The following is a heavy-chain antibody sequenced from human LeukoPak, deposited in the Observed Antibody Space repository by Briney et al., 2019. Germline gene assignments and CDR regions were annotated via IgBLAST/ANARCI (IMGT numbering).Heavy chain of an antibody. CDR3: AKGTQLGYFQH. Sequence: GGSLRLSCAASGFTFDDYAMHWVRQAPGKGLEWVAVISYDGSNKYYADSVEGRFTISRDNSKNTLYLQMNSLRAEDTAVYYCAKGTQLGYFQHWGQGTLVTVSS. D-gene: IGHD6-6*01. CDR2: ISYDGSNK. CDR1: GFTFDDYA. J-gene: IGHJ1*01. V-gene: IGHV3-30*04.